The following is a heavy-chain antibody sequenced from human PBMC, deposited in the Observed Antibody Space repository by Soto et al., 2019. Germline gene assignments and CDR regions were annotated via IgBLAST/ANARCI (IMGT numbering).Heavy chain of an antibody. Sequence: PSETLSLTCTVSGASISGFYWSWIRKSAGKGLEWIGRIYATGTTDYNPSLKSRVMMSVDTSKKQFSLTLRSVTAADTAVYYCVRDGTKTLRDWFDPWGQGISVTVS. V-gene: IGHV4-4*07. J-gene: IGHJ5*02. CDR1: GASISGFY. CDR3: VRDGTKTLRDWFDP. CDR2: IYATGTT. D-gene: IGHD1-1*01.